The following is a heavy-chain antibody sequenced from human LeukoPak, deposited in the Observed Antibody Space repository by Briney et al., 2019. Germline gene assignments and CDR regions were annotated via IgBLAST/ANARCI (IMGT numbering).Heavy chain of an antibody. CDR1: GGSFSGYY. Sequence: PSETLSLTCAVYGGSFSGYYWSWIRQPPGKGLEWIGEINHSGSTNYNPSLKSRVTISVDTSKNQFSLKLSSVTAADTAVYYCARHHDGTYYDAFDIWGQGTMVTVSS. D-gene: IGHD1-26*01. V-gene: IGHV4-34*01. CDR2: INHSGST. J-gene: IGHJ3*02. CDR3: ARHHDGTYYDAFDI.